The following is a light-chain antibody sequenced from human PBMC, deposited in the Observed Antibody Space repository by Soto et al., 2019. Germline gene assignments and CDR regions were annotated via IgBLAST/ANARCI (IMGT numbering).Light chain of an antibody. CDR1: SSNIGSNY. Sequence: QSVLTQPPSASGTPGQRVTISCSGSSSNIGSNYVYWYQQLPGTAPKLLIYRNNQRPSGVPDRFSGSKSGTSDSLAISGLRSEDEADYYCAAWDDNLSVVFGGGTKLTVL. CDR2: RNN. CDR3: AAWDDNLSVV. V-gene: IGLV1-47*01. J-gene: IGLJ2*01.